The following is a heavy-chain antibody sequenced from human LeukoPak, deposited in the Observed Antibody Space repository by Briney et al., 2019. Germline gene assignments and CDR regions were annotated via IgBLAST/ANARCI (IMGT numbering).Heavy chain of an antibody. D-gene: IGHD6-13*01. V-gene: IGHV2-70*17. CDR1: GFSLSTRGMC. CDR3: ARTRTSSPFDY. J-gene: IGHJ4*02. Sequence: SGPTLVNPTQTLTLTCTFSGFSLSTRGMCVGWIRQPPGKALEWLARIDWDDDKFYRTSLKTRLTISKDTSKNQVVLTMTNMDPVDTATYYCARTRTSSPFDYWGQGTLVTVSS. CDR2: IDWDDDK.